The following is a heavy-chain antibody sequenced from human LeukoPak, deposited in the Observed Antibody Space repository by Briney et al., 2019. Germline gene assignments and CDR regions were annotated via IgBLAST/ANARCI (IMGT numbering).Heavy chain of an antibody. CDR1: GGSFSTYY. CDR2: TNHSGGI. V-gene: IGHV4-34*01. J-gene: IGHJ3*02. Sequence: PSETLSLTCAVYGGSFSTYYWSWIRQPPGKGLEWIGETNHSGGINFNPSLKSRVTISVDISKNQLSLKMSSVTAADTAVYYCARGTRRIQLWFPDAFDIWGQGTMVTVSS. CDR3: ARGTRRIQLWFPDAFDI. D-gene: IGHD5-18*01.